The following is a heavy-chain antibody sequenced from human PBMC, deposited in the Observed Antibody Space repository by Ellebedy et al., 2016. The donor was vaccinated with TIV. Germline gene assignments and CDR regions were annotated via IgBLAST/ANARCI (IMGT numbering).Heavy chain of an antibody. CDR1: GFTFSSYG. V-gene: IGHV3-7*03. J-gene: IGHJ4*02. CDR2: IKHDGSEK. CDR3: AKVTLYFDY. Sequence: GESLKISCAASGFTFSSYGMHWVRQAPGKGLEWVANIKHDGSEKNYVDSVKGRFTDSGDNAKKSLHLQMNSLRAEDTAVYYCAKVTLYFDYWGQGTLVTVSS.